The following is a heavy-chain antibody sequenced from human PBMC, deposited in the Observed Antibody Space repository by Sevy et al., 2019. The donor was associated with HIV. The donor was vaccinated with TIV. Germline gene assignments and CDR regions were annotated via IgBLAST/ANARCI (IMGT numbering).Heavy chain of an antibody. CDR3: IRSRSGGNFDY. J-gene: IGHJ4*02. V-gene: IGHV3-74*01. Sequence: GGSLRLSCAASGLSFSNYWLHWVRQAPGKGLVWVSRINSGGITTNYADSVKGRFTISRDNAKNALFLQMNSLRAEDTAVYFCIRSRSGGNFDYWGRGTLVTVSS. D-gene: IGHD6-25*01. CDR1: GLSFSNYW. CDR2: INSGGITT.